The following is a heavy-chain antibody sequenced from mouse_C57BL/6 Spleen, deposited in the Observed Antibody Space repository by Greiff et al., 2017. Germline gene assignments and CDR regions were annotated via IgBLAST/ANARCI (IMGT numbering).Heavy chain of an antibody. CDR2: FYPGSGRI. CDR1: GYTFTVYT. J-gene: IGHJ3*01. CDR3: ARHDHYSPEAWIAY. V-gene: IGHV1-62-2*01. D-gene: IGHD2-12*01. Sequence: LVKPGASVKLSCNASGYTFTVYTIYWVKQRSGQGLEWIGWFYPGSGRIKYNKKFKNKTTLTADKSYSTVYMELSRLTSEDSAVYFCARHDHYSPEAWIAYWGQGTLVTVSA.